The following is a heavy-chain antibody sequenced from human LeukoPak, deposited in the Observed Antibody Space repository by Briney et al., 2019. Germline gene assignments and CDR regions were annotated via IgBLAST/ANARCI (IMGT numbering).Heavy chain of an antibody. J-gene: IGHJ4*02. V-gene: IGHV3-30*18. Sequence: GGSLRLSCAASGLTLRSFGMHWVRQAAGKGLEWVTFISYDGSDKHYADSVKGRFTISRDTSKNTLYLQMNSLRVEDTAVYFCVKGLGNLFDDWGQGTLVTV. CDR3: VKGLGNLFDD. CDR2: ISYDGSDK. D-gene: IGHD1-7*01. CDR1: GLTLRSFG.